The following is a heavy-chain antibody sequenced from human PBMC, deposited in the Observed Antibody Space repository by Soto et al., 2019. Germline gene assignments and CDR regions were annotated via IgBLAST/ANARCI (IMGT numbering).Heavy chain of an antibody. CDR2: LNTKTNTT. D-gene: IGHD1-7*01. V-gene: IGHV1-8*01. J-gene: IGHJ4*02. Sequence: ASVKVSCKSSGYTFTNNYINWVRQAPGQGLEWIRWLNTKTNTTDSAENFQGRVPFTSDXXXXXAXMXLXXXXIDXTAVYYCARDRLALPLYFDSWGQGTLVTVSS. CDR1: GYTFTNNY. CDR3: ARDRLALPLYFDS.